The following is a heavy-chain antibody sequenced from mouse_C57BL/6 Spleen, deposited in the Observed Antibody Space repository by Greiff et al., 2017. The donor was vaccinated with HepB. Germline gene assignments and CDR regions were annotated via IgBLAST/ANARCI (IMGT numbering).Heavy chain of an antibody. J-gene: IGHJ3*01. D-gene: IGHD2-4*01. V-gene: IGHV1-64*01. CDR3: ARGRIYYDYDVAY. CDR2: IHPNSGST. CDR1: GYTFTSYW. Sequence: VKLQQPGAELVKPGASVKLSCKASGYTFTSYWMHWVKQRPGQGLEWIGMIHPNSGSTNYNEKFKSKATLTVDKSSSTAYMQLSSLTSEDSAVYYRARGRIYYDYDVAYWGQGTLVTVSA.